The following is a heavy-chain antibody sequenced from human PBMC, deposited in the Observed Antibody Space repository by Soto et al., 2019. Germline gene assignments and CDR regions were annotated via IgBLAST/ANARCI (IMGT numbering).Heavy chain of an antibody. V-gene: IGHV5-51*01. CDR1: GYSFTSNW. CDR2: IYPGDSDT. J-gene: IGHJ4*02. D-gene: IGHD3-22*01. Sequence: PGESLKISCNGSGYSFTSNWICWVRQMPGKGLEWMGIIYPGDSDTRYSPPFQGQVTISADKSISTAYLQWSRLKASDSAMYYCARMDSSALGIDYWGQGTLVTVSS. CDR3: ARMDSSALGIDY.